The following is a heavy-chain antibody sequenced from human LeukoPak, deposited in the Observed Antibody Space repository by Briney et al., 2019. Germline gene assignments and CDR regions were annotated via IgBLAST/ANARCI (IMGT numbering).Heavy chain of an antibody. V-gene: IGHV4-39*01. Sequence: SETLSLTCTVAGGSITTRGFYWAWIRRPPGKGLEWIGSLYYGETNHYNPSLKSRVTISVDTSKNQFSLNLSSVTAADTAAYYCARHGGSGWFDLDFWAPGTLITVSS. CDR3: ARHGGSGWFDLDF. D-gene: IGHD6-19*01. CDR1: GGSITTRGFY. CDR2: LYYGETN. J-gene: IGHJ4*02.